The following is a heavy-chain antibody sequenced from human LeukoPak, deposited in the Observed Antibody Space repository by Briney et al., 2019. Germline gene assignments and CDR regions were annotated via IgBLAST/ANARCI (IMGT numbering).Heavy chain of an antibody. CDR1: GFTFSSYA. J-gene: IGHJ4*02. D-gene: IGHD4-17*01. Sequence: GGSLRLSCAASGFTFSSYAMNWVRQAPGKGLEWVSSISSSSSYIYYADSVKGRFTISRDNAKNSLYLQMNSLRAEDTAVYHCAREDDYGDTYDYWGQGTLVTVSS. CDR2: ISSSSSYI. CDR3: AREDDYGDTYDY. V-gene: IGHV3-21*01.